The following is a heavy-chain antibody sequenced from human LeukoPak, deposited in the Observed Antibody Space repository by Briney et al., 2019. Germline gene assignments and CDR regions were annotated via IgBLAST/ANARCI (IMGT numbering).Heavy chain of an antibody. D-gene: IGHD3-10*01. J-gene: IGHJ5*02. CDR1: GDSVSSGDYY. CDR3: ARDYYGSGSFEP. CDR2: IYYNGGS. V-gene: IGHV4-30-4*01. Sequence: SQTLSLTCTVSGDSVSSGDYYRNWIRQTPGKGLEWIGYIYYNGGSHYNPSLKSRVIISVDTSHNQFSLRLSSVTAADTAVYYCARDYYGSGSFEPWGQGTLVTVSS.